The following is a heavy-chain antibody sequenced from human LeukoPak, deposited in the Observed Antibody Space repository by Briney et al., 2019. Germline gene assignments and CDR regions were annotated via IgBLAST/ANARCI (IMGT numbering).Heavy chain of an antibody. CDR2: ISYDGSNK. J-gene: IGHJ5*02. V-gene: IGHV3-30*18. CDR3: AKDRVAAAGTGGNWFDP. D-gene: IGHD6-13*01. CDR1: GFTFSSYG. Sequence: GGSLRLSCAASGFTFSSYGMHWVRQAPGKGLEWVAVISYDGSNKYYADSVKGRFTISRDNSKNTLYLQMNSLRAEDTAVYYCAKDRVAAAGTGGNWFDPWGQGTLVTVPS.